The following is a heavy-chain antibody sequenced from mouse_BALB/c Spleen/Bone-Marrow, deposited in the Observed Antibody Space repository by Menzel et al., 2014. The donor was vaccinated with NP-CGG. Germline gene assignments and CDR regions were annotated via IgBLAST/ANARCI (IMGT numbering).Heavy chain of an antibody. CDR3: ARSGSSFGYFDY. D-gene: IGHD1-1*01. V-gene: IGHV5-17*02. CDR2: ISSGSSTV. CDR1: GFTFSSFG. Sequence: VQLKESEGGLVQPGGSRKLSCAASGFTFSSFGMHWVRQAPEKGLEWVAYISSGSSTVYYADKVMGRFTISRDNPKNTLFLQMTSLRSEDTAMYYCARSGSSFGYFDYWGQGTTLTVSS. J-gene: IGHJ2*01.